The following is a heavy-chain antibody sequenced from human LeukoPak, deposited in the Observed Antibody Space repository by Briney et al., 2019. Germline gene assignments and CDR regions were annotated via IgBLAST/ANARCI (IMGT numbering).Heavy chain of an antibody. V-gene: IGHV1-46*01. CDR3: ASSEMATIPSFDY. Sequence: ASVKVSCKASGYTFTSYYMHWVRQAPGQGLEWMGIINPSGGSTSYAQKFQGRVTMIRDTSTSTVYMELSSLRSEDTAVYYCASSEMATIPSFDYWGQGTLVTVSS. J-gene: IGHJ4*02. D-gene: IGHD5-12*01. CDR2: INPSGGST. CDR1: GYTFTSYY.